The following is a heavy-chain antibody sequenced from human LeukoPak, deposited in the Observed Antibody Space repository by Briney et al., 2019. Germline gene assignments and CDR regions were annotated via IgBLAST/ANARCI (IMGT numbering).Heavy chain of an antibody. CDR2: IKQDGSEK. CDR1: GFTFSNYW. V-gene: IGHV3-7*03. Sequence: GGSLRLSCAASGFTFSNYWTNWVRQAPGKGLEWVANIKQDGSEKYYVDSVKGRFTISRDNAKSSLYLQMNSLRAEDTAVYYCVRAMDVWGQGTTVTVSS. CDR3: VRAMDV. J-gene: IGHJ6*02.